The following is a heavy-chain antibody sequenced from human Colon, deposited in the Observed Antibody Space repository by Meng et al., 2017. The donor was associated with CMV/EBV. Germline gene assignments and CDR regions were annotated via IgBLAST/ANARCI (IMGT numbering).Heavy chain of an antibody. CDR1: GYTLHDYS. Sequence: SGYTLHDYSMHWVRQAPGQGLEWMGWINPKSGITIYAQKFQGRLTLTRDTSISTVYMEVSRLRSDDTAVYYCAKTAEYSSSSAAFDPWGQGTLDTVSS. CDR2: INPKSGIT. V-gene: IGHV1-2*02. J-gene: IGHJ5*02. CDR3: AKTAEYSSSSAAFDP. D-gene: IGHD6-6*01.